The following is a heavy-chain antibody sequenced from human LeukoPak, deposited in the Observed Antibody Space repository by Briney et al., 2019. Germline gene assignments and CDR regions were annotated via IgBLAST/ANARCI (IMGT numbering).Heavy chain of an antibody. CDR1: GFTFSSYG. V-gene: IGHV3-30*02. CDR2: IQYDGSYK. CDR3: AKDIGRGYCSGGSCYHDAFDI. D-gene: IGHD2-15*01. J-gene: IGHJ3*02. Sequence: GGSLRLSCAASGFTFSSYGMHWVRQAPGKGLEWVAFIQYDGSYKYYADSVKGRFTISRDNSKNTLYLQMNSLRAEDTALYYCAKDIGRGYCSGGSCYHDAFDIWGQGTMVTVSS.